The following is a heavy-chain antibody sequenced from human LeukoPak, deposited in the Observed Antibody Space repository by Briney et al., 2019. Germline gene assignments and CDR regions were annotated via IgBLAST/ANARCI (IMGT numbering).Heavy chain of an antibody. D-gene: IGHD4-17*01. CDR1: GFTFSSYG. CDR3: ARDHSDSGDYVPGGY. V-gene: IGHV3-33*01. CDR2: IWYDGSNK. J-gene: IGHJ4*02. Sequence: GGSLRLSCAASGFTFSSYGMHWVRQAPGKGLEWVAVIWYDGSNKYYADSVKGRFTISRDNSKNTLYLQMNSLRAEDTAVYYCARDHSDSGDYVPGGYWGQGTLVTVSS.